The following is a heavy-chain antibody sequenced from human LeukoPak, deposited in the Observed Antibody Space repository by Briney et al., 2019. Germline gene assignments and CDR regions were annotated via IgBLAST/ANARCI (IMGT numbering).Heavy chain of an antibody. D-gene: IGHD1-26*01. CDR3: ARLLGPSGSYSEGDAFDI. Sequence: PGESLKISCKASGYRFTSYWIGWVRQMPGKGLECVGIIHPGDSETRYSPSFQGQVTISADKSISTAYLQWSSLKASDTAMYYCARLLGPSGSYSEGDAFDIWGQGTMVTVSS. CDR2: IHPGDSET. CDR1: GYRFTSYW. J-gene: IGHJ3*02. V-gene: IGHV5-51*01.